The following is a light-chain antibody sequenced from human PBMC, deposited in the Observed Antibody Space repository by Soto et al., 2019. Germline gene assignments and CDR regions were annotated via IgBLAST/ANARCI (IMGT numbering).Light chain of an antibody. V-gene: IGLV2-14*01. Sequence: QSALTQPASVSGSPGQSITISCTGTTSDVGAYNFVSWYQHHPGKAPKLLIYGVTNRPSGVSNRFSGSKSVNTASLTISGLQAEDEADYYCSSYIISSTLYVFGTGTKLTVL. CDR2: GVT. CDR3: SSYIISSTLYV. CDR1: TSDVGAYNF. J-gene: IGLJ1*01.